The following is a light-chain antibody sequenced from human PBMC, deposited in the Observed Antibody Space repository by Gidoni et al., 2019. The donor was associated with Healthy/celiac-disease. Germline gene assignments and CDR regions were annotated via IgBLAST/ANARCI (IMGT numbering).Light chain of an antibody. CDR2: AAS. Sequence: IQMTQSPSSVSASVGDSVTITCRASQCISSSLAWDQQKPGTAPKLLIYAASSLQIGVPSRFSGSGSGTDFTLTISSLQPEDFATYYCQQDNSFPLTFGGGTKVEIK. CDR1: QCISSS. V-gene: IGKV1-12*01. CDR3: QQDNSFPLT. J-gene: IGKJ4*01.